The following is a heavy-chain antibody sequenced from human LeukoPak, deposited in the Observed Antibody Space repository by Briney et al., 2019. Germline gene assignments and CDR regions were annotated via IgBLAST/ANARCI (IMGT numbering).Heavy chain of an antibody. CDR1: GGTFSSYA. J-gene: IGHJ4*02. V-gene: IGHV1-69*06. CDR3: ARTNSTPYDSSGYYYDY. CDR2: IIPIFGTA. D-gene: IGHD3-22*01. Sequence: SVKVSCKASGGTFSSYAISWVRQAPGQGLEWMGGIIPIFGTANYAQKFQGRVTITADKSTSTAYMELSSLRSEDTAVYYCARTNSTPYDSSGYYYDYWGQGTLVTVSS.